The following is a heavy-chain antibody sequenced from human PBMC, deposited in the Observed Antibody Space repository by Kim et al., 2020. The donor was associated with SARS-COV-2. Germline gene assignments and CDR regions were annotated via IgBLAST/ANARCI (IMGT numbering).Heavy chain of an antibody. CDR2: INHSGST. CDR3: ARLPRITMVRGVIPNWFDP. Sequence: SETLSLTCAVYGGSFSGYYWSWIRQPPGKGLEWIGEINHSGSTNYNPSLKSRVTISVDTSKNQFSLKLSSVTAADTAVYYCARLPRITMVRGVIPNWFDPWGQGTLVTVSS. J-gene: IGHJ5*02. CDR1: GGSFSGYY. V-gene: IGHV4-34*01. D-gene: IGHD3-10*01.